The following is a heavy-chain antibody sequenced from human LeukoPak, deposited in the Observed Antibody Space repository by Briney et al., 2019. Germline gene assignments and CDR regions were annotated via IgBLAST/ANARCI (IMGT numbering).Heavy chain of an antibody. V-gene: IGHV3-48*01. CDR1: GFTFSSYS. D-gene: IGHD3-9*01. CDR3: ARLPPYDILAGNYYYYMDV. Sequence: GGSLRLSCAPSGFTFSSYSMNWVRQAPGKGREWGSYISSSSSTIYYADSVKGRFTISRDNAKNSLYLQMNSLRAEDTAVYYCARLPPYDILAGNYYYYMDVWGKGTTVTVSS. CDR2: ISSSSSTI. J-gene: IGHJ6*03.